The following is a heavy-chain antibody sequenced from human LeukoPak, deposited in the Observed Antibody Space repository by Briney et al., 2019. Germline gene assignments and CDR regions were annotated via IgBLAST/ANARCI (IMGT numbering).Heavy chain of an antibody. J-gene: IGHJ4*02. Sequence: TSETLSLTCAVSGVSISTNTWWSWVRQTPGKGLEWIGEIFHSESVNSNPSLESRLTISLDKSKNHFSLELTSVTAADTALYFCAREIFGARAFEYWGQGILVTVSS. D-gene: IGHD3-3*01. CDR1: GVSISTNTW. CDR2: IFHSESV. V-gene: IGHV4-4*02. CDR3: AREIFGARAFEY.